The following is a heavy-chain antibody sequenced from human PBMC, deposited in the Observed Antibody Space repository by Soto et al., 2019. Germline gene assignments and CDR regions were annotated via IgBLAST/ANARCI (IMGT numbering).Heavy chain of an antibody. J-gene: IGHJ6*02. CDR1: GFTVSSNY. CDR2: IYSGGST. Sequence: EVQLVESGGGLVQPGGSLRLSCAASGFTVSSNYMSWVRQAPGKGLEWVSVIYSGGSTYYADSVKGRFTISRHNSKNTLYLQMNSLGAEGTSVYYCARDERYCSGGSCYGFYGMDVWGQGTTVTVSS. V-gene: IGHV3-53*04. CDR3: ARDERYCSGGSCYGFYGMDV. D-gene: IGHD2-15*01.